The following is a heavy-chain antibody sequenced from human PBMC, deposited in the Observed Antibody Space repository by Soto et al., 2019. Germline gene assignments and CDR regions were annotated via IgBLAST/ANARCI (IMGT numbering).Heavy chain of an antibody. V-gene: IGHV4-61*01. CDR2: IYHSGST. CDR1: GGSISSGCYS. CDR3: ARLSFMSPPSLYVSPTDGSYYFDY. D-gene: IGHD3-16*01. Sequence: TSETLCLTCTVSGGSISSGCYSWSWIRQPPGKGLEGIGYIYHSGSTYYNPSLKSRVTISVDTSKNQFSLKLSSVTAADTAVYYCARLSFMSPPSLYVSPTDGSYYFDYWGQGTLVTVSS. J-gene: IGHJ4*02.